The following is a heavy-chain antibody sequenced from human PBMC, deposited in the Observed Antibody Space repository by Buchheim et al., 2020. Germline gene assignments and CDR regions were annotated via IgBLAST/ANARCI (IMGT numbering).Heavy chain of an antibody. CDR3: ARVRVTWGAMGTFGDYDSAFDI. CDR2: IIPIFGTA. V-gene: IGHV1-69*01. D-gene: IGHD4-17*01. J-gene: IGHJ3*02. CDR1: GGTFSSYA. Sequence: QVQLVQSGAEVKKPGSSVKVSCKASGGTFSSYAISWVRQAPGQGLEWMGGIIPIFGTANYAQKFPGRVTLTADESTSTAYMELSSLRSEDTAVYYCARVRVTWGAMGTFGDYDSAFDIWGQGT.